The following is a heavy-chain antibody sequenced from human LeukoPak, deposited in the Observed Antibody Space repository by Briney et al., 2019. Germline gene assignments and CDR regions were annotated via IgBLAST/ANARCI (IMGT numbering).Heavy chain of an antibody. D-gene: IGHD3-10*01. J-gene: IGHJ4*02. CDR1: GESFSAYS. Sequence: SETLSLTCAVYGESFSAYSWNWIRQSPGKGLEWIGEINHSGSTNYNPSLKSRVTISVDTSKNQTSKRQFSLKLNSVTAADTAVYYCARGYYYGSGSIHFDYWGQGTLVPVSS. CDR3: ARGYYYGSGSIHFDY. CDR2: INHSGST. V-gene: IGHV4-34*01.